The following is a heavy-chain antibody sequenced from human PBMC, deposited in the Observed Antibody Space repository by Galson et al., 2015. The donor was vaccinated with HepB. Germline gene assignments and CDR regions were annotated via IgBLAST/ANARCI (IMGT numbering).Heavy chain of an antibody. CDR2: TYSRSKWFH. CDR3: ASDLEGYKIDF. Sequence: CAISGDSVSSGSAAWNWIRQSQSRGLEWLGRTYSRSKWFHDSAVSVKSRVTINADPSPPPISLTLTSVTPEDTAIYYCASDLEGYKIDFWGQGTLVNVSS. V-gene: IGHV6-1*01. D-gene: IGHD5-24*01. J-gene: IGHJ4*02. CDR1: GDSVSSGSAA.